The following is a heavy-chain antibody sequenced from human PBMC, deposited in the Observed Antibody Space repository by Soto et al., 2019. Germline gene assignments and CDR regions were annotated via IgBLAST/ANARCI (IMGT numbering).Heavy chain of an antibody. J-gene: IGHJ4*02. D-gene: IGHD3-10*01. V-gene: IGHV3-30*02. CDR2: IWYDGSNK. CDR3: AKSLRPRGGFDY. CDR1: GFTFSSYG. Sequence: GGSLRLSCAASGFTFSSYGMHWVRQAPGKGLEWVAVIWYDGSNKYYADSVKGRFTISRDNSKNTLYLQMNSLRAEDTAVYYCAKSLRPRGGFDYWGQGTLVTVSS.